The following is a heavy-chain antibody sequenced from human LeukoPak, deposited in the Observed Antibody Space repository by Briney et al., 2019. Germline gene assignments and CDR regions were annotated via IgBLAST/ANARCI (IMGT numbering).Heavy chain of an antibody. Sequence: ASVKVSCKASGYTFTGYYMHWVRQAPGQGLEWMGWINPNSGGTNYAQKFQGRVTMTRDTSISTAYMELSRLTSDDTAVFYCARAGLWDHSDSSGYHNAAFDIWGQGTMVTVSS. J-gene: IGHJ3*02. D-gene: IGHD3-22*01. CDR3: ARAGLWDHSDSSGYHNAAFDI. CDR1: GYTFTGYY. V-gene: IGHV1-2*02. CDR2: INPNSGGT.